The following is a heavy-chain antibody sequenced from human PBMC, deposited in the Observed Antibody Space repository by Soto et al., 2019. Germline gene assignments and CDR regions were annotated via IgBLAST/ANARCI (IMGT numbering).Heavy chain of an antibody. CDR2: IRNRADSYTT. D-gene: IGHD4-17*01. CDR1: GFTFRDHY. J-gene: IGHJ3*02. Sequence: VQLVESGGGLVQPGGSLRLSCAASGFTFRDHYMDWVRQAPGEGLEWVGRIRNRADSYTTEYAASVKGRFTISRDDSENSLYLQMNSLKTADTAVYYCARDHGDLGAFDIWGQGTLVTVSS. V-gene: IGHV3-72*01. CDR3: ARDHGDLGAFDI.